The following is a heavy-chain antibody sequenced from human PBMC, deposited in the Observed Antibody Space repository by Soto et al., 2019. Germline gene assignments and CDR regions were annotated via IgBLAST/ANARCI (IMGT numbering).Heavy chain of an antibody. CDR3: AREIVGANSRSDALDI. J-gene: IGHJ3*02. CDR2: ITPRGGAT. CDR1: GFSITNYH. D-gene: IGHD1-26*01. V-gene: IGHV1-46*01. Sequence: QVQLVQSGAEVKKPGASVRVSCKASGFSITNYHMHLVRQAPGQGLEWMGVITPRGGATTYAQKFQGRVTMTADMSTSNVHMDLSSLRSDDTAVYYCAREIVGANSRSDALDIWGQGTMVTVSS.